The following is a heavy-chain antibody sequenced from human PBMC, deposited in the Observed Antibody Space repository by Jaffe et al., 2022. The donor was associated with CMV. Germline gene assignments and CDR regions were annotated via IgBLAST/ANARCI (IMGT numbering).Heavy chain of an antibody. CDR1: GFTFSNAW. Sequence: EVQLVESGGGLVKPGGSLRLSCAASGFTFSNAWMSWVRQAPGKGLEWVGRIKSKTDGGTTDYAAPVKGRFTISRDDSKNTLYLQMNSLKTEDTAVYYCTTAERLRYFDWLLLWGGDPQIYMDVWGKGTTVTVSS. CDR3: TTAERLRYFDWLLLWGGDPQIYMDV. D-gene: IGHD3-9*01. J-gene: IGHJ6*03. CDR2: IKSKTDGGTT. V-gene: IGHV3-15*01.